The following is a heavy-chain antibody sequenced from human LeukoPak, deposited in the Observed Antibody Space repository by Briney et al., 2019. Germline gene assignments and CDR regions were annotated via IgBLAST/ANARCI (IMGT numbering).Heavy chain of an antibody. J-gene: IGHJ4*02. Sequence: KPSESLSLTRAVSGGSISSYYWSWIRQPPGKGREWMGYIYYRGSTNYNPSLKSRVTIAVDTSKNQSSLKLSSVPAAATAVYSCAREGSGSRLKTRFDYWGQGTLVTVSS. D-gene: IGHD1-26*01. CDR3: AREGSGSRLKTRFDY. CDR2: IYYRGST. V-gene: IGHV4-59*01. CDR1: GGSISSYY.